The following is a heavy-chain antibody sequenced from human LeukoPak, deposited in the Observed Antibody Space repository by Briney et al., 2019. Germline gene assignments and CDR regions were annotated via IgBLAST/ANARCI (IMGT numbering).Heavy chain of an antibody. CDR3: ARAYYDYVWGSYRPPGY. V-gene: IGHV3-33*01. CDR2: IWYDGSNK. CDR1: GFTFSSYA. Sequence: GGSLRLSCAASGFTFSSYAMHWVRQAPGKGLEWVAVIWYDGSNKYYADSVKGRFTISRDNSKNTLYLQMNSLRAEDTAVYYCARAYYDYVWGSYRPPGYWGQGTLVTVSS. J-gene: IGHJ4*02. D-gene: IGHD3-16*02.